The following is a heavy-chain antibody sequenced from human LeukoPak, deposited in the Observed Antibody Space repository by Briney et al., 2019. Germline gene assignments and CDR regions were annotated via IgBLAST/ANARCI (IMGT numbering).Heavy chain of an antibody. CDR2: ISAYNGNT. CDR1: GYTFTRYG. Sequence: ASVKVSCKASGYTFTRYGISWVRQAPGQGLEWMGWISAYNGNTNYAQKLQGRVTMTTDTSTSTAYMELRSLRSDDTAVYYCARPHFPYYYDSSGYYFYDYWGQGRLVTVSS. J-gene: IGHJ4*02. CDR3: ARPHFPYYYDSSGYYFYDY. V-gene: IGHV1-18*01. D-gene: IGHD3-22*01.